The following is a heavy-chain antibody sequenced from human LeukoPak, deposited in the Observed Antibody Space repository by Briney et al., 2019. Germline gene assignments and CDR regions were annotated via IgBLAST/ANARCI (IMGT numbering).Heavy chain of an antibody. CDR1: GFTFSSYA. Sequence: PGGSLRLSCAASGFTFSSYAMHWVRQAPGKGLEWVAVISYDGSNKYCADSVKGRFTISRDNSKNTLYLQMNSLRAEDTAVYYCARETPNYYDSSVSYFDYWGQGTLVTVSS. CDR3: ARETPNYYDSSVSYFDY. V-gene: IGHV3-30-3*01. J-gene: IGHJ4*02. CDR2: ISYDGSNK. D-gene: IGHD3-22*01.